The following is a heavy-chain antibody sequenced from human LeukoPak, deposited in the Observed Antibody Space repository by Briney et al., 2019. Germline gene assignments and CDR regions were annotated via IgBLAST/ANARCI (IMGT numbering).Heavy chain of an antibody. Sequence: GGSLRLSCAASGFTFSSYSMNWVRQAPGKGLEWVAIIKQDGSEKDYVDSVTGRFTISRDNAKNSLYLQMNSLRDEDTAVYYCARVVAGNWFDPWGQGTLVTVSS. CDR2: IKQDGSEK. V-gene: IGHV3-7*01. D-gene: IGHD6-19*01. J-gene: IGHJ5*02. CDR3: ARVVAGNWFDP. CDR1: GFTFSSYS.